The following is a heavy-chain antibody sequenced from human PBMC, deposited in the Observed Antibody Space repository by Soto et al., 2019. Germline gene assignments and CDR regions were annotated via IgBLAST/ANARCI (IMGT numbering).Heavy chain of an antibody. D-gene: IGHD1-1*01. Sequence: QVQLQESGPGLVKPSETLSLTCTVSGGSISSYYWSWIRQPPGKGLEWIGYIYYSGSTNYNPSLKSRVTISVDTSKNQFSLKLSSVTAADTAVYYCAIPYWNDRDYWGQGTLVTVSS. V-gene: IGHV4-59*01. CDR1: GGSISSYY. J-gene: IGHJ4*02. CDR3: AIPYWNDRDY. CDR2: IYYSGST.